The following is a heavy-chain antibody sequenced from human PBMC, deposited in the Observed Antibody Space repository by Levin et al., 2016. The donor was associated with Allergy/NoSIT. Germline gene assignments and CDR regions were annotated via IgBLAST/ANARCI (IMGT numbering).Heavy chain of an antibody. Sequence: WVRQAPGQGLEWMGIINPSGGSTSYAQKFQGRVTMTRDTSTSTVYMELSSLRSEDTAVYYCATSSTSRNHDYWGQGTLVTVSS. D-gene: IGHD2-2*01. V-gene: IGHV1-46*01. J-gene: IGHJ4*02. CDR2: INPSGGST. CDR3: ATSSTSRNHDY.